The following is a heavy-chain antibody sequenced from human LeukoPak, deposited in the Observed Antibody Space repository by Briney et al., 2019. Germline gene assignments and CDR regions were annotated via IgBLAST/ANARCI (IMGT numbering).Heavy chain of an antibody. Sequence: GGSLRLSCAASGFTFSSYEMNWVRQAPGKGLEWVSYISSSGSTIYYADSVKGRFTISRDNAKNSLYLQMNSLRAEDTGVYYCALTAYGSGNYYMDVWGKGTTVTISS. CDR2: ISSSGSTI. CDR3: ALTAYGSGNYYMDV. J-gene: IGHJ6*03. CDR1: GFTFSSYE. D-gene: IGHD3-10*01. V-gene: IGHV3-48*03.